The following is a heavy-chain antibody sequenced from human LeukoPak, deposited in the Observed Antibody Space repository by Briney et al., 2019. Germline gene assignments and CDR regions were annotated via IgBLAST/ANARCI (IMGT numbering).Heavy chain of an antibody. Sequence: KPGGSLRLSCAASGFTFSSYSINWVRQARGKGLEWVSSISSSSSYIYYADSVKGRFTISRDNAKNSLYLQMNSLRAEDTAVYYCARDRPGITGTTLPDYWGQGTLVTVSS. V-gene: IGHV3-21*01. D-gene: IGHD1-20*01. CDR3: ARDRPGITGTTLPDY. CDR1: GFTFSSYS. CDR2: ISSSSSYI. J-gene: IGHJ4*02.